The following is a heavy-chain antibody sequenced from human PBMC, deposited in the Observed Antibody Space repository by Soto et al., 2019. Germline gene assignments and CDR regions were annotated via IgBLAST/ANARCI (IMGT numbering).Heavy chain of an antibody. J-gene: IGHJ4*02. V-gene: IGHV3-21*01. CDR1: GFTFSSYS. CDR2: ISSSRGYT. Sequence: EVQLVESGGGLVKPGGSLRLSCAASGFTFSSYSMNWVRQAPGKGLEWVSSISSSRGYTSYADSVKGRFTISRDNAKNSLYLQIDSLRAEETAVYYCERERSMNKNMDYWGQGALVTVSS. CDR3: ERERSMNKNMDY. D-gene: IGHD3-16*01.